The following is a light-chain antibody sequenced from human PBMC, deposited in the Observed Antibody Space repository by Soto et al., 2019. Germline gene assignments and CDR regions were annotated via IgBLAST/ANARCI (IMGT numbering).Light chain of an antibody. J-gene: IGLJ1*01. CDR1: SSDVGSYNL. CDR3: CSYAGSSTSV. CDR2: EGS. Sequence: QSALTQPASVSGSPEQSITISCTGTSSDVGSYNLVSWYQQHPGKAPKLMIYEGSKRPSGVSNRFSGSKSGNTASLTISGLQAEDEADYYCCSYAGSSTSVFGTGTKVTVL. V-gene: IGLV2-23*01.